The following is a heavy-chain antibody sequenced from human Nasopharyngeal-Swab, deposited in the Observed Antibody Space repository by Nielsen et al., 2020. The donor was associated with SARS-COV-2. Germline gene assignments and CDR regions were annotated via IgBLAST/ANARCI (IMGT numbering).Heavy chain of an antibody. CDR2: IIPILGIA. V-gene: IGHV1-69*04. Sequence: SVKVSCKASGGTFSSYAISWVRQAPGQGLEWMGRIIPILGIANYAQKFQGRVTITADKSTSTAYMELSSLRSEDTAVYYCARDFRDTAMVKEYGMDVWGQGTTVTISS. CDR1: GGTFSSYA. CDR3: ARDFRDTAMVKEYGMDV. J-gene: IGHJ6*02. D-gene: IGHD5-18*01.